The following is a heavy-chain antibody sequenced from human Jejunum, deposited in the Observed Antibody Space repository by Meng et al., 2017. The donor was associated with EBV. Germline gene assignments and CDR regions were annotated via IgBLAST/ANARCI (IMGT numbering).Heavy chain of an antibody. D-gene: IGHD3-10*01. Sequence: LVGSGGSLVQPGESLRPSRAAPGFTLGTYWMHWVRQAPGKGLVWVSRISSDGRSITYADSVKGRFTISRDNAKNTLYLQMNSLRVEDTAVYYCATGQGDSRYYFDSWSQGTLVTVSS. CDR3: ATGQGDSRYYFDS. CDR1: GFTLGTYW. V-gene: IGHV3-74*01. J-gene: IGHJ4*02. CDR2: ISSDGRSI.